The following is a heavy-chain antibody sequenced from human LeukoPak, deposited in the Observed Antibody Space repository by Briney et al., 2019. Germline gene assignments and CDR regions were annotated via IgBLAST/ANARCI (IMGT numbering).Heavy chain of an antibody. J-gene: IGHJ4*02. CDR1: GFTFSSHG. Sequence: PGGSLRLSCAASGFTFSSHGMHWVRQAPGKGLEGVAFIQNDGNEKYYAGCVKGRYTISRDNSKNTLYLQMNSLRTKDTADYYCAKRGTVTSNFEYWGQGTLVTVSS. CDR2: IQNDGNEK. CDR3: AKRGTVTSNFEY. D-gene: IGHD4-17*01. V-gene: IGHV3-30*02.